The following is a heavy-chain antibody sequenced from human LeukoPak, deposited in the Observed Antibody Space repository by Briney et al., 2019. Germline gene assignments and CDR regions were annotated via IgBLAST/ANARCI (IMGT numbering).Heavy chain of an antibody. V-gene: IGHV4-39*07. CDR3: AKSTYYYDTFVNAFDF. CDR2: IYYSGST. CDR1: GGSISSSSYY. D-gene: IGHD3-22*01. Sequence: PSETLSLTCTVSGGSISSSSYYWGWIRQPPGKGLEWIGSIYYSGSTYYNPSLKSRVTISVDTSKNQFSPKLSSVTAADTAVYYCAKSTYYYDTFVNAFDFWGQGTVVTVSS. J-gene: IGHJ3*01.